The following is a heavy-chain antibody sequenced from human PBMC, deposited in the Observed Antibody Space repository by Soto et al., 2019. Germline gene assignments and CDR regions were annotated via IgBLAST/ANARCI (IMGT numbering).Heavy chain of an antibody. CDR3: ARDISGLYSGYEYNWFDP. D-gene: IGHD5-12*01. CDR1: GGSISSGGYY. J-gene: IGHJ5*02. Sequence: SETLSLTCTVSGGSISSGGYYWSWIRQPPGKGLEWIAYIYYSGSTNYNPSLKSRVTISVDTSKNQFSLKLSSVTAADTAVYYCARDISGLYSGYEYNWFDPWGQGTLVTVSS. V-gene: IGHV4-61*08. CDR2: IYYSGST.